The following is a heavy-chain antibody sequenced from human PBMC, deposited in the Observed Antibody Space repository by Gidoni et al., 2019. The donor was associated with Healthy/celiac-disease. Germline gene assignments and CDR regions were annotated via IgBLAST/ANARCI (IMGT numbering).Heavy chain of an antibody. Sequence: QVQLVESGGGVVQPGRSLRLSCAASGFTFSSYGMHWVRQAPGKGLELVAVIWYDGSNKYYADSVKGRFTISRDNSKNTLYLQMNSLRAEDTALYYCARDSTGSYYYMDVWGKGTTVTVSS. D-gene: IGHD3-10*01. J-gene: IGHJ6*03. CDR1: GFTFSSYG. CDR3: ARDSTGSYYYMDV. CDR2: IWYDGSNK. V-gene: IGHV3-33*01.